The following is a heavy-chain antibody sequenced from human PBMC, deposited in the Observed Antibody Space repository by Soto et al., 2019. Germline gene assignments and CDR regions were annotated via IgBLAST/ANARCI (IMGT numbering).Heavy chain of an antibody. D-gene: IGHD3-3*01. V-gene: IGHV3-23*01. CDR3: AKDIFRPLPLRFLEMNIDDY. J-gene: IGHJ4*02. CDR2: ISGSGGST. CDR1: GFTFSSYA. Sequence: GGSLRLSCAASGFTFSSYAMSWVRQAPGKGLEWVSAISGSGGSTYYADSVKGRFTISRDNSKNTLYLQMNSLRAEDTAVYYCAKDIFRPLPLRFLEMNIDDYWGQGTLVTVSS.